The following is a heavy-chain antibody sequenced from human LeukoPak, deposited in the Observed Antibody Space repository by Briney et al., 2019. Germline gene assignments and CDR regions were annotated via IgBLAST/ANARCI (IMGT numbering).Heavy chain of an antibody. J-gene: IGHJ6*03. Sequence: GESLKISCKGSGYSFTSYWIGWVRQMRGKGLEWMGIIYPGGSDTRYSPSFQGQVTISADKSISTAYLQWSSLKASDTAMYYCARPNTEYCSSTSCYGYYYYYMDVWGKGTTVTVSS. D-gene: IGHD2-2*01. CDR3: ARPNTEYCSSTSCYGYYYYYMDV. CDR2: IYPGGSDT. V-gene: IGHV5-51*01. CDR1: GYSFTSYW.